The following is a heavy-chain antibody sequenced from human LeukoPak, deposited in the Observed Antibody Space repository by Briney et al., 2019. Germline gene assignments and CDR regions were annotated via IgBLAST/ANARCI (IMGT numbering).Heavy chain of an antibody. CDR2: IYYSGST. CDR3: AREGAMIVVVIGGFDY. V-gene: IGHV4-38-2*02. CDR1: GYSISSGYY. D-gene: IGHD3-22*01. Sequence: PSETLSLTCTVSGYSISSGYYWGWIRQPPGKGLEWIGSIYYSGSTYYNPSLKSRVTISVDTSKNQFSLKLSSVTAADTAVYYCAREGAMIVVVIGGFDYWGQGTLVTVSS. J-gene: IGHJ4*02.